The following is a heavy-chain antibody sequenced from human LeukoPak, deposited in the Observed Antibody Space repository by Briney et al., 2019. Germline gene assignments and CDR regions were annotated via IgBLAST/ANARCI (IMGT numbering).Heavy chain of an antibody. D-gene: IGHD6-19*01. V-gene: IGHV3-23*01. CDR3: AKCSRGEQWLVLGAFDI. CDR1: GFTFSSYA. CDR2: ISGSGGST. Sequence: GGSLRLSCAASGFTFSSYAMSWVRQAPGKGLEWVSAISGSGGSTYYADSVKGRFTISRDNSKNTLYLQMNSLRAEDTAVYYCAKCSRGEQWLVLGAFDIWGQGTMVTVSS. J-gene: IGHJ3*02.